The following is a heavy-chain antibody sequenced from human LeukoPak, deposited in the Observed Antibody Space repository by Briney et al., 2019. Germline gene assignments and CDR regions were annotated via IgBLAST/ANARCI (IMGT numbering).Heavy chain of an antibody. J-gene: IGHJ4*02. CDR3: ARALTGYYAVGY. CDR1: GFTLSTYE. D-gene: IGHD3-9*01. V-gene: IGHV3-21*01. Sequence: GGSLRLSCAASGFTLSTYEMNWVRQAPGKGLEWASSISSSSSYIYYADSVKGRFTISRDNAKNSLYLQMNSLRAEDTAVYYCARALTGYYAVGYWGQGTLVTVSS. CDR2: ISSSSSYI.